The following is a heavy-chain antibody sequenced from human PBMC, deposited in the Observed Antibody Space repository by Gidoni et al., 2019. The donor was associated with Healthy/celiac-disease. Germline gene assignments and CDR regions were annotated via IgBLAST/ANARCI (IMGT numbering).Heavy chain of an antibody. V-gene: IGHV4-34*01. D-gene: IGHD2-15*01. J-gene: IGHJ4*02. CDR1: GGSFSGYY. CDR3: ARGGLRWPQGYRPYYFDY. Sequence: QVQLQQWGAGLLKPSETLSLTCAVYGGSFSGYYWSWIRQPPGKGLEWIGEINHSGSTNYNPSLRSRVTISVDTSKNQFSLKLSSVTAADTAVYYCARGGLRWPQGYRPYYFDYWGQGTLVTVSS. CDR2: INHSGST.